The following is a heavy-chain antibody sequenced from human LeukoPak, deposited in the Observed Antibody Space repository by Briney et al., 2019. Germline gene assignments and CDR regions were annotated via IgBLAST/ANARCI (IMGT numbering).Heavy chain of an antibody. D-gene: IGHD2/OR15-2a*01. Sequence: ASVKVSFKGSVYTFTVYYRHWLRQAPGQGREWMGWINPNSGCTNYAHKFQARVTMTRDTSISTAYVALTRLRSADTDVYSCARESARDSLSSPWGKGTLVPVS. CDR2: INPNSGCT. CDR3: ARESARDSLSSP. CDR1: VYTFTVYY. V-gene: IGHV1-2*02. J-gene: IGHJ5*02.